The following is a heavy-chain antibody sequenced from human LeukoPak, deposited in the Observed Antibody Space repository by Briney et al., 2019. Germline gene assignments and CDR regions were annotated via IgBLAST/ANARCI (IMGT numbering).Heavy chain of an antibody. D-gene: IGHD3-10*01. V-gene: IGHV3-66*01. CDR1: GFTVSSNY. CDR2: IYSGGST. J-gene: IGHJ4*02. Sequence: GGSLRLSCAASGFTVSSNYMSWVRQAPGKGLEWVSVIYSGGSTYYADSVKGRFTISRDNSKNTLYLQMNSLRAEDTAVYYCAKDRTVLWFGELSSYFDYWGQGTMVTVSS. CDR3: AKDRTVLWFGELSSYFDY.